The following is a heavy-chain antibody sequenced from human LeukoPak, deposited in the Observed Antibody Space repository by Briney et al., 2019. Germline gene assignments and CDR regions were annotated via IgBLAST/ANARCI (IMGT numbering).Heavy chain of an antibody. Sequence: SETLSLTCTVSGGSISGYYWSWIRQPPGKGLEWIGYISNSGSTNYNPSLKSRVTISVDTSKNQFSLKLSSVTAADTAVYYCARLGGGWGFDYWGQGTLATVSS. CDR3: ARLGGGWGFDY. J-gene: IGHJ4*02. CDR1: GGSISGYY. D-gene: IGHD3-16*01. CDR2: ISNSGST. V-gene: IGHV4-4*09.